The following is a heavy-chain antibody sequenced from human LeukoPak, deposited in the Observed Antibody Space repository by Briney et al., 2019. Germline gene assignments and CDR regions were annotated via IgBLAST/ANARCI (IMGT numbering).Heavy chain of an antibody. V-gene: IGHV4-38-2*02. J-gene: IGHJ4*02. CDR2: IYHSGST. D-gene: IGHD6-13*01. Sequence: PSETLSLTCTVSGYSISSGYDWGWIRQPPGKGLEWIGGIYHSGSTYYNPSLKSRVTISVDTSKNQFSLKLSSVTAADTAVYYCARVPFTGIAAAGIFRGGFDYWGQGTLVTVSS. CDR1: GYSISSGYD. CDR3: ARVPFTGIAAAGIFRGGFDY.